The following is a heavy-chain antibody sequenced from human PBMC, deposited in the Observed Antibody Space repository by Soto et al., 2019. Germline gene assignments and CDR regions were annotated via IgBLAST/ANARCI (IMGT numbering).Heavy chain of an antibody. CDR1: GASINSPDYY. CDR2: IFFGGGT. CDR3: ARHRDGAGSYQYFGLDV. D-gene: IGHD3-10*01. V-gene: IGHV4-39*01. J-gene: IGHJ6*02. Sequence: QLQESGPGLVKPSETLSLTCSVSGASINSPDYYWRWIRQPPVRELEWIRSIFFGGGTYYNPSLQSRLTLSVDKSKNQFSVMLRSVTAADTAVYYGARHRDGAGSYQYFGLDVWCQGTTATFSS.